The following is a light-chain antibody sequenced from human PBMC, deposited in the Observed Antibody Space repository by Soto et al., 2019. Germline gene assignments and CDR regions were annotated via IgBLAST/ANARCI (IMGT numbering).Light chain of an antibody. CDR1: QSISTF. J-gene: IGKJ1*01. V-gene: IGKV1-39*01. CDR3: QQSFTAPWT. CDR2: TTS. Sequence: DIQMTQSPSSLSASVGDRVTVTCRASQSISTFLNWYQQKPGKAPNLLIYTTSTLHGGVPSRFSGSGSGTYFTLSLSSLQPEDFATYYCQQSFTAPWTFGQGTRVEI.